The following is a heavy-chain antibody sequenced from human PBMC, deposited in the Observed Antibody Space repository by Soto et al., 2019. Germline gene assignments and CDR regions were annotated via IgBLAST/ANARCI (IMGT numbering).Heavy chain of an antibody. CDR2: IYYTGYT. CDR1: GGSISSGGYS. V-gene: IGHV4-61*08. CDR3: ARVKWFGESGFDY. D-gene: IGHD3-10*01. Sequence: ASETLSLTCAVSGGSISSGGYSWSWIRQPPGKGLEWIGYIYYTGYTNYNPSLKSRVTISVDTSKNQFSLNVSSVTAADTAVYYCARVKWFGESGFDYWGQGTLVTVSS. J-gene: IGHJ4*02.